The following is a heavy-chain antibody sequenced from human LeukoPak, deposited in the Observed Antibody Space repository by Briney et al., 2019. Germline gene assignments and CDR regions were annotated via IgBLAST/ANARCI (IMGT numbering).Heavy chain of an antibody. CDR1: GFTVSSYW. Sequence: GSLRLSCAASGFTVSSYWMSWVRQAPGKGLEWVANIKQDGSEKYYVDSVKGRFTVSRDNAKNSLYLQMNSLRVEDTAVYYCAGAGGGERYWGQGTLVTVSS. J-gene: IGHJ4*02. V-gene: IGHV3-7*04. CDR3: AGAGGGERY. CDR2: IKQDGSEK. D-gene: IGHD3-10*01.